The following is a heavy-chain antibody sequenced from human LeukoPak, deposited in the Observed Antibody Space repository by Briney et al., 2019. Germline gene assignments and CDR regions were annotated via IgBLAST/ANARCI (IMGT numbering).Heavy chain of an antibody. V-gene: IGHV1-18*01. Sequence: ASVKVSCKASGYTFTSFGITWVRRAPGQGLEWMGWISPYNGNTKYAQSLQGRVTMTTDTSTSTAYMEVRSLRSDDTAVYYCARDPSGLGDAFDIWGQGTMVTVSS. CDR1: GYTFTSFG. CDR2: ISPYNGNT. D-gene: IGHD3/OR15-3a*01. J-gene: IGHJ3*02. CDR3: ARDPSGLGDAFDI.